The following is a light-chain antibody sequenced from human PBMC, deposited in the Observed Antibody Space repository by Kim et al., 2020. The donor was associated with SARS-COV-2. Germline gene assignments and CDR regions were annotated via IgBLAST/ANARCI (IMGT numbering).Light chain of an antibody. CDR3: QQYDNLPLT. CDR2: DAS. J-gene: IGKJ4*01. CDR1: QDISKN. V-gene: IGKV1-33*01. Sequence: DIQMTQSLSSLSASVGDRVTITCQASQDISKNINWYQQKPGKAPQLLISDASNLETGVPSRFGGSGSGTHFSFTISSLQPEDIATYYCQQYDNLPLTFGGGTKVDIK.